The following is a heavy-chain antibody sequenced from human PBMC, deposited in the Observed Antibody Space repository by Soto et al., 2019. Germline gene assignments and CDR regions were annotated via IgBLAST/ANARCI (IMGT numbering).Heavy chain of an antibody. D-gene: IGHD1-26*01. V-gene: IGHV4-39*01. J-gene: IGHJ4*02. CDR3: ARHVTSGSYPDYFDY. CDR1: GGSIRSSRYY. Sequence: SETLSLTCTVSGGSIRSSRYYWGWIRQPPGKGLEWIGSIYYSGSTYYNPSLKSRVTISVDTSKNQFSLKLSSVTAADTAVYYCARHVTSGSYPDYFDYWGQGTLVTVSS. CDR2: IYYSGST.